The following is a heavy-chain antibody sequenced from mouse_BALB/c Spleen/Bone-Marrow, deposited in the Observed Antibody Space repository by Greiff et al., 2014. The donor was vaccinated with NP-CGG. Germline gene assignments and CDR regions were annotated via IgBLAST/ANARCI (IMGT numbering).Heavy chain of an antibody. CDR1: GYSFTGYF. Sequence: EVQVVESGPELVKPGASVKISCKASGYSFTGYFMNWVMQGPGKSLEWIGRINPYNGDTFYNQKFKGKATLTVDKSSSTAHMELRSLASEDSAVYYCARSGYYGSSYFDYWGQGTTLTVSS. CDR3: ARSGYYGSSYFDY. V-gene: IGHV1-20*02. J-gene: IGHJ2*01. CDR2: INPYNGDT. D-gene: IGHD1-1*01.